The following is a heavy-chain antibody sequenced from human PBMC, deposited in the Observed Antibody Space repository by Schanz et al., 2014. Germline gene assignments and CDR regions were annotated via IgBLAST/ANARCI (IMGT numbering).Heavy chain of an antibody. CDR1: GFTFSVYW. CDR2: ISGDGTTT. J-gene: IGHJ4*02. CDR3: AREGEWGYDPPRH. V-gene: IGHV3-74*01. D-gene: IGHD5-12*01. Sequence: VQLVESGGGVVQPGRSLRLSCAASGFTFSVYWMHWVRQPPGKGLVSVSRISGDGTTTSYADSVKGRFTISRDNAKNTLYLQMNSLRAEDTAVYYCAREGEWGYDPPRHWGQGTLVTVSS.